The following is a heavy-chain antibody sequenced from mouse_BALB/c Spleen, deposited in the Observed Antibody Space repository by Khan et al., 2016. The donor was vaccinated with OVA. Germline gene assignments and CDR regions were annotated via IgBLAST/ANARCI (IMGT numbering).Heavy chain of an antibody. D-gene: IGHD2-14*01. CDR1: GYTFTDYI. CDR3: ASVGYSVFAY. Sequence: QVQLQQSGPELVRPGASVKMSCKASGYTFTDYIIHWVKQTTGQGLEWIGDISPGSGSTYYNEKFKGKATLTADKSSNTAYMQLSSLTSEDSAVYFCASVGYSVFAYWGQGTLVTVSA. J-gene: IGHJ3*01. V-gene: IGHV1-77*01. CDR2: ISPGSGST.